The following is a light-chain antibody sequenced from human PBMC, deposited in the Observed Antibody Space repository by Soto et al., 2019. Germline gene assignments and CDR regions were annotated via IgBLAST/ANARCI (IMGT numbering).Light chain of an antibody. CDR1: SSDVGSYNR. CDR2: EVS. V-gene: IGLV2-18*02. Sequence: ALTQPPSVSGSPGQSVTISCTGTSSDVGSYNRVSWYQQPPGTAPKLMIYEVSNRPSGVPDRFSGSKSGNTASLTISGLQAEDEADYYCSSYTSSSTVVFGGGTKLTVL. CDR3: SSYTSSSTVV. J-gene: IGLJ2*01.